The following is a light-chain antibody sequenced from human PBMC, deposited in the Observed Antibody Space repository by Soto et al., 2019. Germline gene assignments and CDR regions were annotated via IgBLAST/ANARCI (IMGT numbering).Light chain of an antibody. CDR1: QSVSSTY. CDR3: QQYGSTPPT. Sequence: EIVLTQSPGTLSLSPGDRATLSCRASQSVSSTYFAWYQRRPGPTLRLLIYAAAQSSTGIPDRFSGSGSGTDFTLTISRLEPYDFAVYFCQQYGSTPPTFGQGTKLEIK. CDR2: AAA. J-gene: IGKJ2*01. V-gene: IGKV3-20*01.